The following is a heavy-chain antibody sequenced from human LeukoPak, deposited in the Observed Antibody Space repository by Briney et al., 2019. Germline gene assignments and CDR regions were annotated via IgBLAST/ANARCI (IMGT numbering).Heavy chain of an antibody. Sequence: GASVKVSCKASGGTFSSYAISWVRRAPGQGLEWMGGIIPIFGTANYAQKFQGRVTITADESTSTAYMELSSLRSEDTAVYYCARGGGAYYYDSSGYYYLFYWGQGTLVTVSS. V-gene: IGHV1-69*13. D-gene: IGHD3-22*01. CDR2: IIPIFGTA. CDR1: GGTFSSYA. CDR3: ARGGGAYYYDSSGYYYLFY. J-gene: IGHJ4*02.